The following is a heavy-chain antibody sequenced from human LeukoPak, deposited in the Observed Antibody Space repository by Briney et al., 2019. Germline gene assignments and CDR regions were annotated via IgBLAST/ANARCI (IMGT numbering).Heavy chain of an antibody. D-gene: IGHD1-26*01. Sequence: SETLSLTCTVSGDSINPYYWSWIRQPPGEGLEWIGYIFYRGSTNYNAALKRRVAISLDTSKNQFSLKLNSVSAADTAVYYCAGTTGRYFEYWGQGILVTVSS. CDR1: GDSINPYY. V-gene: IGHV4-59*01. J-gene: IGHJ4*02. CDR2: IFYRGST. CDR3: AGTTGRYFEY.